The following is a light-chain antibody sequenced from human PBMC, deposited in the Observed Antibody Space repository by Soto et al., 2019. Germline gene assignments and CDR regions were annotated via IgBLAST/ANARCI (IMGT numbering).Light chain of an antibody. CDR1: QSVSSY. Sequence: IVLTQSAATLSLCPGERATLSCRASQSVSSYLAWYQQKPGQAPRLLIYDASNRATGIPARFSGSGSGTDFTLTISSLEPEDFAVYYCQQRSNWPSFGGGTKVEIK. J-gene: IGKJ4*01. V-gene: IGKV3-11*01. CDR2: DAS. CDR3: QQRSNWPS.